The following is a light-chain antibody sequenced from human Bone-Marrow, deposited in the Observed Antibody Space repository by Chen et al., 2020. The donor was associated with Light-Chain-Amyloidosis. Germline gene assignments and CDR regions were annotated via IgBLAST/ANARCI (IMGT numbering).Light chain of an antibody. CDR3: SSYTITNTLV. Sequence: QSALTQPASVSGSPGQSITISCTGTSSDVGGDTHISWYQQHPAKAPKLMIYEVTHRPSWVPVRFSGSKSDNPASLTISGLQTEDEADYFCSSYTITNTLVFGSGTRVTVL. V-gene: IGLV2-14*01. J-gene: IGLJ1*01. CDR2: EVT. CDR1: SSDVGGDTH.